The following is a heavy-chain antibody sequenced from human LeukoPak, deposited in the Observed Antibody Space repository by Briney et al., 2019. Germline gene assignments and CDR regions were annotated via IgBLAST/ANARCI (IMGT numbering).Heavy chain of an antibody. CDR1: GFTFSSYG. D-gene: IGHD3-16*01. J-gene: IGHJ4*02. V-gene: IGHV3-30*02. CDR3: AKGVPYFDYIWGSYPYFDY. CDR2: IRYDGSNK. Sequence: GGSLRLSCAASGFTFSSYGMHWVRQAPGKGLEWVAFIRYDGSNKYYADSVKGRFTISRDNSKSTLYLQMNSLRAEDTAVYYCAKGVPYFDYIWGSYPYFDYWGQGTLVTVSS.